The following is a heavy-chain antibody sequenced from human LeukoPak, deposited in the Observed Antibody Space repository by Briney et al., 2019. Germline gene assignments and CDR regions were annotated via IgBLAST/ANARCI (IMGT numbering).Heavy chain of an antibody. V-gene: IGHV1-2*02. CDR2: SNPNSGAT. CDR1: VDTFTGYY. J-gene: IGHJ4*02. Sequence: ASVKVSCKASVDTFTGYYLHWVRQAPGQGLEWMGWSNPNSGATHYAQKFQGRVTMTRDTSVTTAYMELSRLRSDDTAVYYCARGEGGYTTSWSIYWGQGTLVTVSS. D-gene: IGHD6-13*01. CDR3: ARGEGGYTTSWSIY.